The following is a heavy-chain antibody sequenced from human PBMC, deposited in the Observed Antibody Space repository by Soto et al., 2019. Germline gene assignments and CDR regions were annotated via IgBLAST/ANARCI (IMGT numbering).Heavy chain of an antibody. CDR3: AKGRTPGCGGGSCTIRNGFDP. Sequence: QPGGSLRLSCAASGFTFSSSAMSWVRQAPGKGLEWVSAISGNGGGTNYADSVKGRFTVSRDNSKNSLYLQMNSLRAEDTAVYFCAKGRTPGCGGGSCTIRNGFDPWGQGTLVTVSS. D-gene: IGHD2-15*01. J-gene: IGHJ5*02. CDR1: GFTFSSSA. V-gene: IGHV3-23*01. CDR2: ISGNGGGT.